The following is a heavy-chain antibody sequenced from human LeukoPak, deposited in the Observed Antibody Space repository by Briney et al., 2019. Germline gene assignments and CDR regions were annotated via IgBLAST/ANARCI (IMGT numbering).Heavy chain of an antibody. CDR2: ISWNSGSI. V-gene: IGHV3-9*01. CDR1: GFTFDDYA. D-gene: IGHD5-12*01. J-gene: IGHJ4*02. CDR3: AKLVGRGSGYFSFVDY. Sequence: GGSLRLSCAASGFTFDDYAMHWVRQAPGRGLEWVSDISWNSGSIGYADSVKGRFTISRDNAKNSLYLQMNSLRAEDTALYYCAKLVGRGSGYFSFVDYWGQGTLVTVSS.